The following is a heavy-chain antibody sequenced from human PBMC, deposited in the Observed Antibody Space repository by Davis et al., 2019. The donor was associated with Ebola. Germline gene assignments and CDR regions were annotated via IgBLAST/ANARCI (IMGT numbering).Heavy chain of an antibody. V-gene: IGHV4-34*01. CDR3: ARDEGVV. D-gene: IGHD2-15*01. Sequence: MPSETLSLTCAVYGGSFSGYYWSWIRQPPGKGLEWIGEINHSGSTNYNPSPKSRVTISVDTSKNQLCLKLCSVTAADTAVYYCARDEGVVWGQGTLVTVSS. CDR1: GGSFSGYY. CDR2: INHSGST. J-gene: IGHJ4*02.